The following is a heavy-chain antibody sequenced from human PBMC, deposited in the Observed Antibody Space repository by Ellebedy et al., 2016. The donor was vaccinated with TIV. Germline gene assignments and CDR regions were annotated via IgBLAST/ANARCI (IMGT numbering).Heavy chain of an antibody. V-gene: IGHV2-70*01. D-gene: IGHD3-9*01. CDR3: GQTILIGDTYFDN. CDR1: GYSLTSGTMC. CDR2: IAGEDDK. J-gene: IGHJ4*02. Sequence: SGPTLVKPTQTLTLTCSFSGYSLTSGTMCVSWIRQPPGKPLEWLALIAGEDDKYYSTSLKTRLTISKDTSKNQVVLTMTNVDPVDTATYYCGQTILIGDTYFDNWGQGTLVTVSS.